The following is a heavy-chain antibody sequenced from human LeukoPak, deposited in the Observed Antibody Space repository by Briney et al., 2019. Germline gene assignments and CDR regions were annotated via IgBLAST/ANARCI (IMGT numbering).Heavy chain of an antibody. CDR2: ISAYNGNT. CDR1: GYTFTSYG. J-gene: IGHJ3*01. V-gene: IGHV1-18*01. CDR3: ARASRMVRGAFDV. Sequence: ASVKVSCKASGYTFTSYGISWVRQAPGQGLEWMGWISAYNGNTNYAQKLQGRVTMTTDTSTSTVYIELRSLTSDDTAKYYCARASRMVRGAFDVWGQGTMVTVSS. D-gene: IGHD3-10*01.